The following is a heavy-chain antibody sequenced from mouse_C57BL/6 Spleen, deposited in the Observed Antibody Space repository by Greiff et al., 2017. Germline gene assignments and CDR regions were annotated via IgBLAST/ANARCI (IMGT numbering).Heavy chain of an antibody. Sequence: VQLQQPGAELVKPGASVKMSCKASGYTFTSYWITWVKQRPGQGLEWIGDIYPGSGSTNYNEKFKSKATLTVDTSSSTAYMQLSSLTSEDSAVYYCARGYSNHGYYFDYWGQGTTLTVSS. CDR2: IYPGSGST. CDR1: GYTFTSYW. D-gene: IGHD2-5*01. V-gene: IGHV1-55*01. CDR3: ARGYSNHGYYFDY. J-gene: IGHJ2*01.